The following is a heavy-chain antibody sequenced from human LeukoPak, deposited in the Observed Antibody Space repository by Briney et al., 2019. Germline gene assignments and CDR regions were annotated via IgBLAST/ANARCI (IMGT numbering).Heavy chain of an antibody. CDR2: INPSGGST. CDR1: GYTFTSYY. D-gene: IGHD6-6*01. CDR3: ARGAARDYYHYYMDV. Sequence: ASVKVSCKASGYTFTSYYMHWVRQAPGQGLEWMGIINPSGGSTSYAQKFQGRVTMTRDTSTSTVYMELSSLRSEDTAVYYCARGAARDYYHYYMDVWGKGTTVTVSS. V-gene: IGHV1-46*01. J-gene: IGHJ6*03.